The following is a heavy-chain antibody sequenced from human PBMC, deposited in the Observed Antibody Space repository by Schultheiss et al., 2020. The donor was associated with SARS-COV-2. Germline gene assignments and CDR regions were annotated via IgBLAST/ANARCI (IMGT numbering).Heavy chain of an antibody. V-gene: IGHV3-33*08. CDR2: IWHDGSKE. J-gene: IGHJ6*02. D-gene: IGHD6-19*01. CDR3: VRGLQWLFDV. CDR1: GITFSAHG. Sequence: GGSLRLSCAASGITFSAHGFHWVRQAPGKGLEWLSVIWHDGSKESYADSVKGRFTISRDNSKNTVYLEMNNLTAEDTAVYYCVRGLQWLFDVWGQGNTVTVSS.